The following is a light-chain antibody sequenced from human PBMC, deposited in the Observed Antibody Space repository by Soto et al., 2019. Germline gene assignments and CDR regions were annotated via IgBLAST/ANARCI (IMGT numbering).Light chain of an antibody. CDR1: SSDVGSYNR. V-gene: IGLV2-18*02. CDR2: EVS. Sequence: QSGLTQPPSVSGSPGQSVAISCTGTSSDVGSYNRVSWYQQPPGAAPKLMIYEVSNRPSGVPDRFSGSKSGNTASLTISGLQAEDEADYYCNSYTGSSTYVFGTGTKLTVL. J-gene: IGLJ1*01. CDR3: NSYTGSSTYV.